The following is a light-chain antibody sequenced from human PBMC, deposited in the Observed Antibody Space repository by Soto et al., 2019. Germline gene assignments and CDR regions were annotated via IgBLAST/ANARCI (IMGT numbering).Light chain of an antibody. V-gene: IGLV1-40*01. J-gene: IGLJ3*02. CDR3: QSYDNSLSGSRV. CDR1: SSNFGAGYD. Sequence: QSVLTQPPSVSGAPGQTVTISCSGTSSNFGAGYDAHWYQQLPGTAPKLLSYANSNRPSGVPDRFSGSKSGTSASLAITGLQAEDEADYYGQSYDNSLSGSRVFGGGTKLTVL. CDR2: ANS.